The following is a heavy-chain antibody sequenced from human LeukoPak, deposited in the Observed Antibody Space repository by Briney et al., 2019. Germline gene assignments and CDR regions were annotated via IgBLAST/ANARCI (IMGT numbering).Heavy chain of an antibody. J-gene: IGHJ4*02. CDR2: INTNTGNP. Sequence: ASVKVSCKASGYTFTNYAMNWVRQAPGQGLEWMGWINTNTGNPSYAQGFTGRFVFSLDTSVSTAYPQIRSLKAEDTAVYYCARVWAAAGFFYHFDYWGQGTLVTVSS. CDR3: ARVWAAAGFFYHFDY. V-gene: IGHV7-4-1*01. CDR1: GYTFTNYA. D-gene: IGHD6-13*01.